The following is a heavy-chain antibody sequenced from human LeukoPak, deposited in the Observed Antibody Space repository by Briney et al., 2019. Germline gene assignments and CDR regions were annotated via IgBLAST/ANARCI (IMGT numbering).Heavy chain of an antibody. D-gene: IGHD3-3*01. J-gene: IGHJ4*02. CDR3: ARDPFLEWPLLCEY. CDR1: GGSISSYY. V-gene: IGHV4-4*07. Sequence: PSETLSLTCTVSGGSISSYYWSWVRQPAGKGLEWIGRIYASGNTNYNPSLKGRVTMTVDTSKNQFSLNLSSVTAADTAVYYCARDPFLEWPLLCEYWGQGTLVTVSS. CDR2: IYASGNT.